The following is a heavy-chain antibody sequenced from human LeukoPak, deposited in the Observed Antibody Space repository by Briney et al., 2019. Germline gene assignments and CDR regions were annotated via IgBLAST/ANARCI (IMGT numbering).Heavy chain of an antibody. CDR1: GGSISSGSYY. CDR2: IYTSGST. CDR3: ARVGVWGYSSSRGAYWYFDL. Sequence: PSETLSLTCTVSGGSISSGSYYWSWIRQPAGKGLEWIGRIYTSGSTNYNPSLKSRVTMSVDTSKNQFSLKLSSVTAADTAVYYCARVGVWGYSSSRGAYWYFDLWGRGTLVTVSS. D-gene: IGHD6-13*01. V-gene: IGHV4-61*02. J-gene: IGHJ2*01.